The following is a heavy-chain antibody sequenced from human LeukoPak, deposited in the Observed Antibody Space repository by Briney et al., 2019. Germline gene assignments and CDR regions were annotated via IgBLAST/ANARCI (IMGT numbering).Heavy chain of an antibody. CDR2: IWYDGSYK. V-gene: IGHV3-33*01. D-gene: IGHD6-6*01. CDR1: GFTFSSYG. Sequence: PGRSLRLSCAASGFTFSSYGMHWVRQAPGKGLEWAAVIWYDGSYKYYTDSVKGRFTISRDNSKNSLYLQMNSLRAEDTAVYYCARTSSRSSNYYDGMDVWGQGTTVTVSS. J-gene: IGHJ6*02. CDR3: ARTSSRSSNYYDGMDV.